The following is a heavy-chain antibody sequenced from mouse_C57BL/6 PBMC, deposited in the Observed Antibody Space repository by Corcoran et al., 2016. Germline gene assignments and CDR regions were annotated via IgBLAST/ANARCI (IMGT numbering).Heavy chain of an antibody. CDR2: INPNNGGT. J-gene: IGHJ1*03. CDR1: GYTFTDYY. D-gene: IGHD2-4*01. V-gene: IGHV1-26*01. Sequence: EVQLQQSGPELVKPGASVKISCKASGYTFTDYYMNWVKQSHGKSLEWIGDINPNNGGTSYNQKFKGKATLTVDKSSSTAYMELRSLTSEDSAVYYCARYYYDYDVGYFDVWGTGTTVTVSS. CDR3: ARYYYDYDVGYFDV.